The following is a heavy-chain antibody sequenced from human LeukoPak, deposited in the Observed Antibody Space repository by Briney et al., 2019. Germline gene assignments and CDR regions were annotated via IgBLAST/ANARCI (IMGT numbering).Heavy chain of an antibody. CDR3: AREDELICSSTSCYES. CDR2: INPSGGST. Sequence: ASVKVSCKASGYTFTSYYMHWVRQAPGQGLEWMGIINPSGGSTSYAQKFQGRVTMTRDTSTSTVYMELSSLRSEDTAVYYCAREDELICSSTSCYESWGQGTLVTVSS. D-gene: IGHD2-2*01. J-gene: IGHJ4*02. V-gene: IGHV1-46*01. CDR1: GYTFTSYY.